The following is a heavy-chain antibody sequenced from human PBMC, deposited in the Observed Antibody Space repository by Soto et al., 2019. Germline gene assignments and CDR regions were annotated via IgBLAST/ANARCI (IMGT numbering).Heavy chain of an antibody. V-gene: IGHV1-46*01. J-gene: IGHJ6*02. CDR3: ARGPTTVTTLYHYGMDV. Sequence: ASVKVSCKASGYTFTRYYMHWVRQAPGQGLEWMGIINPSGGSTSYAQKFQGRVTMTRDTSTSTVYMELSSLRSEDTAVYYCARGPTTVTTLYHYGMDVWGQGTTVTVS. CDR1: GYTFTRYY. D-gene: IGHD4-17*01. CDR2: INPSGGST.